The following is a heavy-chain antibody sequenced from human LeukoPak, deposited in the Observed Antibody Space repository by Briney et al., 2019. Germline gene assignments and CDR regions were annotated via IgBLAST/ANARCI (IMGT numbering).Heavy chain of an antibody. CDR2: INSDGSST. Sequence: GGSLRLSCAASGFTFSSYWMHWVRQAPGKGLVWVSRINSDGSSTSYADSVKGRFTISRDNAKNTLYLQMNSLRAEDTAVYYSASQENWNLFDLWGQGTLVSVS. CDR3: ASQENWNLFDL. CDR1: GFTFSSYW. D-gene: IGHD1-1*01. V-gene: IGHV3-74*01. J-gene: IGHJ4*02.